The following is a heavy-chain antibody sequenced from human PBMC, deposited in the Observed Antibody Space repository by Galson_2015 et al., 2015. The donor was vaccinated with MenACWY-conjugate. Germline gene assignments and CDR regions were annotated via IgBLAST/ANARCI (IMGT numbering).Heavy chain of an antibody. CDR1: GGTFSSYT. Sequence: SVKASCKASGGTFSSYTISWVRQAPGQGLEWMGRIIPILGIANYAQKFQGRVTITADKSTSTAYMELSSLRSEDTAVYYCARSPNYYDSSGCLHWGQGTLVTVSS. J-gene: IGHJ4*02. CDR2: IIPILGIA. CDR3: ARSPNYYDSSGCLH. V-gene: IGHV1-69*02. D-gene: IGHD3-22*01.